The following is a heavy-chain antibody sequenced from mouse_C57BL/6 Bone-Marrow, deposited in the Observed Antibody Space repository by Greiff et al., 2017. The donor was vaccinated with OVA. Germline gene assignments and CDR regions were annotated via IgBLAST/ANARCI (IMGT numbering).Heavy chain of an antibody. CDR2: ISSGGDYI. CDR1: GFTFSSYA. CDR3: TRDNGYYLAWFAY. D-gene: IGHD2-3*01. J-gene: IGHJ3*01. Sequence: EVNVVESGEGLVKPGGSLKLSCAASGFTFSSYAMSWVRQTPEKRLAWVAYISSGGDYIYYADTVKGRFTIYRDNARNTLYLQMSSLKSEDTAMYDCTRDNGYYLAWFAYWGQGTLVTVSA. V-gene: IGHV5-9-1*02.